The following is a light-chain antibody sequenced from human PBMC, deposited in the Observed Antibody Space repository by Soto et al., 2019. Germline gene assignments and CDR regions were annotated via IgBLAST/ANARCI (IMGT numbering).Light chain of an antibody. CDR2: ASS. CDR3: HLYGISPH. J-gene: IGKJ5*01. CDR1: QSRGSNF. Sequence: EIVLAQSPGTLSLSPSEVAPPXGKTSQSRGSNFLAWYQHKPGQAPRLLIYASSNRATGIPDRFSGSASGTDFTLTINRLEPEDFAVYYCHLYGISPHFGQGTRLEIK. V-gene: IGKV3-20*01.